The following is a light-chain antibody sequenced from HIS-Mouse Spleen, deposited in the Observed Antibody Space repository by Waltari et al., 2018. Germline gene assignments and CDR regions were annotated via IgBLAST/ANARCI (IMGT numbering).Light chain of an antibody. CDR3: CSYAGSSTLV. J-gene: IGLJ2*01. CDR1: SRAVGSYNL. Sequence: QSALTQPASVSGSPGQSTTISCTGTSRAVGSYNLVSWYQQHPGKAPKLMIHEGSKRPSGVSNRFSGSKSGNTASLTISGLQAEDEADYYCCSYAGSSTLVFGGGTKLTVL. CDR2: EGS. V-gene: IGLV2-23*01.